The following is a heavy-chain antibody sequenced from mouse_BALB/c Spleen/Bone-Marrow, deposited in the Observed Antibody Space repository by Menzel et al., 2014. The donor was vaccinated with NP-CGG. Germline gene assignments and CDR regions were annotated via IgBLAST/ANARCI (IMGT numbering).Heavy chain of an antibody. J-gene: IGHJ3*01. Sequence: VQLQQSGAELVRPGASVTLSCKASGYTFTDYEMHWLKQTPVHGLEWIGAIDPETGGTAYNQKFKGRATLTTDKSFSTAYMELRSLTSEDSAVYYCTRLDSSGYGAYWGQGTLVTVSA. V-gene: IGHV1-15*01. CDR3: TRLDSSGYGAY. CDR2: IDPETGGT. CDR1: GYTFTDYE. D-gene: IGHD3-2*01.